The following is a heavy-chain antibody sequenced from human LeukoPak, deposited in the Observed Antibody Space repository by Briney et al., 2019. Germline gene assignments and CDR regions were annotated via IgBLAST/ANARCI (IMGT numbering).Heavy chain of an antibody. V-gene: IGHV5-10-1*01. D-gene: IGHD2-2*01. CDR2: IDPSDSYT. Sequence: GESLKTSCKGSGYSFTSYWISWVRQMPGKGLEWMGRIDPSDSYTNYSPSFQGHVTISADKSISTAYLQWSSLKASDTAMYYCAREVKSTSCYEVRDWGQGTLVTVSS. CDR1: GYSFTSYW. J-gene: IGHJ4*02. CDR3: AREVKSTSCYEVRD.